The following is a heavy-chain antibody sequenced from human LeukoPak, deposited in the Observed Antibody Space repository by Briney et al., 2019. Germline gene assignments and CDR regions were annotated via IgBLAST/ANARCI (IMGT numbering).Heavy chain of an antibody. CDR2: FDPEDGET. J-gene: IGHJ4*02. V-gene: IGHV1-24*01. CDR1: GYTLTELS. CDR3: ATDLEWLTTAKKEGGIW. D-gene: IGHD3-22*01. Sequence: GASVKVSCKVSGYTLTELSMHWVRQAPGKGLEWMGGFDPEDGETIYAQKFQGRVTMTEDTSTDTAYMELSSLRSEDTAVYYCATDLEWLTTAKKEGGIWWGQGTLVTVSS.